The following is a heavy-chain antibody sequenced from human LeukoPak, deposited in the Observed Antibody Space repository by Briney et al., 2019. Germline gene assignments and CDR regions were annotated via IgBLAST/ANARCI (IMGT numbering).Heavy chain of an antibody. CDR2: IYSGGRT. Sequence: GGSLRLSRAASGFTVSSNYMSWVRQAPGKGLEWVSVIYSGGRTYYADSVKGRFTISRDNSKNTLYLQMNSLRAEDTAVYYCASGIQLWSNFDYWGQGTLVTVSS. CDR1: GFTVSSNY. CDR3: ASGIQLWSNFDY. D-gene: IGHD5-18*01. V-gene: IGHV3-53*01. J-gene: IGHJ4*02.